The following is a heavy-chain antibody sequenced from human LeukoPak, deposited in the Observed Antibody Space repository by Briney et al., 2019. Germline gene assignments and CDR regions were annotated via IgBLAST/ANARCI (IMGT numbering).Heavy chain of an antibody. D-gene: IGHD6-6*01. Sequence: GASVKVSCKASGYTFTGYYMHWVRQAPGQGLEWMGWINPNSGGTNYAQKFQGRVTMTRDTSISTAYMELSRLRPDDTAVYYCAREVYGSSSPFDYWGQGTLVTVSS. V-gene: IGHV1-2*02. CDR3: AREVYGSSSPFDY. J-gene: IGHJ4*02. CDR1: GYTFTGYY. CDR2: INPNSGGT.